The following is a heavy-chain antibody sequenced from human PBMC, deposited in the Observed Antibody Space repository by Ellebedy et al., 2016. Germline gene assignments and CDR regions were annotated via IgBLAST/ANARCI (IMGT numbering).Heavy chain of an antibody. CDR2: IIPILGKA. J-gene: IGHJ4*02. D-gene: IGHD5-12*01. Sequence: ASVKVSCKASGGTFSKYAITWVRQAPGQGLDWVGRIIPILGKANHAQKFQGRVTITADKSTTTAYMELTSLRFEDTAVYYCARERYNGFEQFDYWGQGTLVTVSS. V-gene: IGHV1-69*04. CDR3: ARERYNGFEQFDY. CDR1: GGTFSKYA.